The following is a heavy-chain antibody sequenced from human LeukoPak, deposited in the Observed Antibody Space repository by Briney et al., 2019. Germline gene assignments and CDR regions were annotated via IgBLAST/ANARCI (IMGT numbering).Heavy chain of an antibody. V-gene: IGHV4-61*02. J-gene: IGHJ1*01. CDR1: GGSISSGSYY. CDR3: ARDADDILTGYFQH. Sequence: PSETLSLTCTVSGGSISSGSYYWSWIRQPAGKGLEWIGRIYTSGSTNYNPSLKSRVTISVDTSKNQFSLKLSSVTAADTAVYYCARDADDILTGYFQHWGQGTLVTVSS. CDR2: IYTSGST. D-gene: IGHD3-9*01.